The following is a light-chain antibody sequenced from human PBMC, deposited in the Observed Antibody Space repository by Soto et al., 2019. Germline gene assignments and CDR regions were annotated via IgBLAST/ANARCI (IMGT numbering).Light chain of an antibody. V-gene: IGKV1-5*03. CDR1: QSFSDW. J-gene: IGKJ1*01. Sequence: DIKMTQSPSTLSASVGDRVTVTCRASQSFSDWLAWYQQKPGKAPKLLIYKASRLESGVPSRFSGSGSGTEFTLSITSLQPDDLATYYCQQYATVWTFGQGTKLEL. CDR2: KAS. CDR3: QQYATVWT.